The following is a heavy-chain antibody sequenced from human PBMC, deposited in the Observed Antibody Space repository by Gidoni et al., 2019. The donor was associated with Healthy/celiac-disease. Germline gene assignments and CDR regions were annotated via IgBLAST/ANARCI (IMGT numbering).Heavy chain of an antibody. CDR1: GGSLRGYY. D-gene: IGHD3-16*02. V-gene: IGHV4-34*01. Sequence: QVQLQQWGAGLLKTSETRSITCAVYGGSLRGYYWSWIRQPPWKGLGWLGAINHSGRTNYNPSLPSRVTISVDTSQNQFSLKLSSVTAADTAVYYCARIHYDYIWGSYRPRAYFDYWGQGTLVTVSS. J-gene: IGHJ4*02. CDR3: ARIHYDYIWGSYRPRAYFDY. CDR2: INHSGRT.